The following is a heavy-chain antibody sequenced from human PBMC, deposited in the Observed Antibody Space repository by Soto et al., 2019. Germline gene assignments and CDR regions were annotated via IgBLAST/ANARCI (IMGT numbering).Heavy chain of an antibody. V-gene: IGHV3-23*01. CDR1: GFSFSTYG. CDR3: AYRDTSTLIVVTKCAFDV. D-gene: IGHD3-22*01. CDR2: ISGSGGDT. Sequence: EVQLLESGGGLVQPGGSLRLSCAASGFSFSTYGMGWVRQPPGKGLEWVSGISGSGGDTYYADSVKGRFTISRDNSKKTRQQRMNRVGGENAVEYYCAYRDTSTLIVVTKCAFDVWGQGTVVTVSS. J-gene: IGHJ3*01.